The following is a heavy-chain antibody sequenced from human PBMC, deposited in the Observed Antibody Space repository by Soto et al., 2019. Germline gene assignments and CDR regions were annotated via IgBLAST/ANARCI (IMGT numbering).Heavy chain of an antibody. CDR2: VYYRGRS. D-gene: IGHD4-17*01. J-gene: IGHJ4*02. CDR1: GGSVTNSSYY. CDR3: VSQRTTVPTQAYFDY. V-gene: IGHV4-39*01. Sequence: TSETLSLTCTVSGGSVTNSSYYWCWIRQSPGKGLEWIGSVYYRGRSYSKSSVKSRVTISVDTSKNRFSLSLNSVTASDTAVYFCVSQRTTVPTQAYFDYWGPGALVTVSS.